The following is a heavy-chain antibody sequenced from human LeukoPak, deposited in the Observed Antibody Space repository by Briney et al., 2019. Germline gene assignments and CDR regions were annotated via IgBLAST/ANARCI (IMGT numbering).Heavy chain of an antibody. D-gene: IGHD6-13*01. CDR2: ISSSSSYI. CDR1: GFTFSSYS. CDR3: ARASPVAGTFDY. V-gene: IGHV3-21*01. Sequence: GGSLRLSCAASGFTFSSYSMNWVRQAPGKGLEWVSSISSSSSYIYYTDSVKGRFTISRDNSKNTLYLQMNSLRVEDTAVYYCARASPVAGTFDYWGQGTLVTVSS. J-gene: IGHJ4*02.